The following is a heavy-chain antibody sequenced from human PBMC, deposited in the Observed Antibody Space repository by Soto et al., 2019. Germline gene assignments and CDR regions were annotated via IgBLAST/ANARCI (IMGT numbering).Heavy chain of an antibody. CDR1: GGSISSSSYY. CDR3: ARHTPAISISDH. Sequence: QLQLQESGPGLVKPSETLSLTCTVSGGSISSSSYYWGWIRQPPGKGLEWIGSIDYSGSTYYNQSLKSRVTISGDTSKNQCSLKLSSVTAADTAVYYCARHTPAISISDHWGQGTLVTVSS. CDR2: IDYSGST. D-gene: IGHD2-15*01. V-gene: IGHV4-39*01. J-gene: IGHJ4*02.